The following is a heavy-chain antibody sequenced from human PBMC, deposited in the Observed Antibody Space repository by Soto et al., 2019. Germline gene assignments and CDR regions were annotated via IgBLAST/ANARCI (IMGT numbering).Heavy chain of an antibody. Sequence: QVQLVQSGAEVKKPGASVKVSCKASGYTFTSYGISWVRQAPGQGLEWMGWISAYNGNTNYAQKLQGRVTMTTDTSTSTAYMELRSLRSDDTAVYYCVRADELRYSGSYIPDYWGQGTLVTVSS. CDR2: ISAYNGNT. D-gene: IGHD1-26*01. V-gene: IGHV1-18*01. CDR1: GYTFTSYG. J-gene: IGHJ4*02. CDR3: VRADELRYSGSYIPDY.